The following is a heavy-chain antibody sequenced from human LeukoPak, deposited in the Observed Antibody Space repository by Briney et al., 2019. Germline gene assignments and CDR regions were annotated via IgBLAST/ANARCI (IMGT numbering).Heavy chain of an antibody. D-gene: IGHD1-1*01. Sequence: PGGSLRLSCEGSAFIFSGHWMNWVRQTPGKGLEWVASIKEDGSERQYVDSVKGRFTISRDNAKNSLYLQMDSLRVEDTAVYYCAKGKRYPDYWGQGTLVTVSS. CDR2: IKEDGSER. V-gene: IGHV3-7*03. J-gene: IGHJ4*02. CDR3: AKGKRYPDY. CDR1: AFIFSGHW.